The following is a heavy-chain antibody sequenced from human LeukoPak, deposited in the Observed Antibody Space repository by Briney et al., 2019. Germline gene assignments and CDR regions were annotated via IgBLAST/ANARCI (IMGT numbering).Heavy chain of an antibody. D-gene: IGHD3-22*01. CDR2: IIPIFGTA. V-gene: IGHV1-69*05. CDR1: GGTFSSYA. CDR3: ARETGYYYDSSGFDY. Sequence: SVKVSCKASGGTFSSYAISWARQAPGQGLEWMGGIIPIFGTANYAQKFQGRVTITTDESTSTAYMELSSLRSEDTAVYYCARETGYYYDSSGFDYWGQGTLVTVSS. J-gene: IGHJ4*02.